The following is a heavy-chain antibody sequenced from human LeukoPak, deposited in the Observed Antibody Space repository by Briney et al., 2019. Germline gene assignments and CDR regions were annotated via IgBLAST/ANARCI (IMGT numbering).Heavy chain of an antibody. Sequence: PGGSLRLSCAASGFTFSSYWMHWVRQAPGKGLVWVSHINPDGSATRYADSVKGRFTIPRDNAKNTLYLQMNSLRAEDTAVYYCARDQVGATPIDYWGQGTLVTVSS. CDR2: INPDGSAT. D-gene: IGHD1-26*01. V-gene: IGHV3-74*01. J-gene: IGHJ4*02. CDR3: ARDQVGATPIDY. CDR1: GFTFSSYW.